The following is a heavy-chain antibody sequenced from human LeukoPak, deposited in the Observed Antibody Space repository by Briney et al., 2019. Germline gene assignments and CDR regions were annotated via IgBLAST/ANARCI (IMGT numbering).Heavy chain of an antibody. Sequence: GGSLRLSCAASGFTFSSYSMNWVRQAPGKGLEWVSSISSSSSYIYYADSVKGRFTISRDNAKNSLYLQMNSLRAEDTAVYYCAKFGIAAADNFDYWGQGTLVTVSS. J-gene: IGHJ4*02. D-gene: IGHD6-13*01. V-gene: IGHV3-21*01. CDR1: GFTFSSYS. CDR2: ISSSSSYI. CDR3: AKFGIAAADNFDY.